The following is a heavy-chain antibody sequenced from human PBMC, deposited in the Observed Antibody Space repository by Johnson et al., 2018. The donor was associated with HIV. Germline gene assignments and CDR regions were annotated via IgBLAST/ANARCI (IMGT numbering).Heavy chain of an antibody. CDR1: GFTFSSYA. CDR2: ISGSGGST. J-gene: IGHJ3*02. CDR3: ARGGMWFGGYDAFDI. Sequence: VQLVESGGGLVQPGGSLRLSCAASGFTFSSYAMSWVRQAPGTGLEWVSAISGSGGSTYYADSVKGRFTISRDNSNNTLYLQRNSLRVEDTAVYYCARGGMWFGGYDAFDIWGQGTMVTVSS. D-gene: IGHD3-10*01. V-gene: IGHV3-23*04.